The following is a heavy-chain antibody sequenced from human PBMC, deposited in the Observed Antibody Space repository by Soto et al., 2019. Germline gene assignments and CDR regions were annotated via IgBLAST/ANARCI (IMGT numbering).Heavy chain of an antibody. CDR1: GGSISSGNYY. Sequence: QVQLQESGPGLVKPSQTLSLTCSVSGGSISSGNYYWSWIRQPPGKGLEWIGYIYHRGSAYYNPSLKSRATISLDTSKNQFSLKLSSVTATDTAVYYCARASSAHWFDPWGQGTLVTVSS. V-gene: IGHV4-30-4*01. CDR2: IYHRGSA. CDR3: ARASSAHWFDP. J-gene: IGHJ5*02.